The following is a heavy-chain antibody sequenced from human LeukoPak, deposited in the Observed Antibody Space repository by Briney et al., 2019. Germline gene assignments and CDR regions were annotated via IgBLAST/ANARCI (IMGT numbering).Heavy chain of an antibody. CDR3: ARSAYGGNI. J-gene: IGHJ4*02. V-gene: IGHV3-7*01. CDR1: GFTLNSYW. CDR2: IDYDGTEK. Sequence: PGGSLRLSCVASGFTLNSYWMTWVRQAPGKGLEWVANIDYDGTEKYYVDSVKGRFTISRDNAKNSLYLRMNSLRAEDTAMYYCARSAYGGNIWGQGTRVTVSS. D-gene: IGHD4-23*01.